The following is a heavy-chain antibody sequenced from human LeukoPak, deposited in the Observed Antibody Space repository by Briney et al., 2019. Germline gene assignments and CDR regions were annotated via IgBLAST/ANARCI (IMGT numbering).Heavy chain of an antibody. CDR3: ARERTDILTGYYPDY. D-gene: IGHD3-9*01. CDR2: ISSSSSYI. CDR1: GFTFSSYS. Sequence: GGSLRLSCAASGFTFSSYSMNWDRQAPGKGLEWVSPISSSSSYIYYADSVKGRFTISRDNAKNSLYLQMNSLRAEDTAVYYCARERTDILTGYYPDYWGQGTLVTVSS. V-gene: IGHV3-21*01. J-gene: IGHJ4*02.